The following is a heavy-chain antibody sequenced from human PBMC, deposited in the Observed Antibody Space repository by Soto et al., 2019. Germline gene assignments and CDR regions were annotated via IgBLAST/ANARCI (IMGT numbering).Heavy chain of an antibody. V-gene: IGHV1-46*03. J-gene: IGHJ4*02. CDR3: ARGDGSGSYCTRPLDY. D-gene: IGHD3-10*01. CDR2: VNPSGDST. Sequence: QVQLVQSGAEVKKPGASVKVACKASGYTFTSYCMHWVRQAPGQGLEWMGIVNPSGDSTSYAQKFQGRVTMNRDTSTSTVYVELSSVRSEDTAVYYCARGDGSGSYCTRPLDYWGQGTLVTVSS. CDR1: GYTFTSYC.